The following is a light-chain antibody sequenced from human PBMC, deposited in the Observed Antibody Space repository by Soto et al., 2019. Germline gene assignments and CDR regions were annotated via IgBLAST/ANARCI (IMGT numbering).Light chain of an antibody. J-gene: IGLJ2*01. CDR2: DNN. CDR3: GTWDSSLSYVV. CDR1: SSNIGNNY. Sequence: QSVLTQPPSVSAAPVQKVTISCSGSSSNIGNNYVSWYQQLPGTAPKLLIYDNNKRPSGIPDRFSGSKSGTSATLGITGLQTGDEADYYCGTWDSSLSYVVFGGGTKATVL. V-gene: IGLV1-51*01.